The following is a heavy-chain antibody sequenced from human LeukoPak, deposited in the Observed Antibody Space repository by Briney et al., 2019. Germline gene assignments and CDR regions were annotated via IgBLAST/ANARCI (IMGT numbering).Heavy chain of an antibody. J-gene: IGHJ4*02. Sequence: PSETLSLTCTVSGHSISSAYYWGWIRQPPGKGLEWIGEINHRGSTNYNPSLKTRVTISVDTSKNQFSLKLSSVTAADTAVYYCARDLWGGELDYWGQGTLVTVSS. CDR1: GHSISSAYY. D-gene: IGHD3-10*01. CDR2: INHRGST. CDR3: ARDLWGGELDY. V-gene: IGHV4-38-2*02.